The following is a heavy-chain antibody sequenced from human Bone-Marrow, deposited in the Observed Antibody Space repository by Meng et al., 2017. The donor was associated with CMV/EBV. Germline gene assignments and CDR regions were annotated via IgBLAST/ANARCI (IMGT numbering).Heavy chain of an antibody. CDR2: INPNSGGT. CDR3: ARDQVAAQLELAYYGMDV. V-gene: IGHV1-2*02. D-gene: IGHD1-1*01. Sequence: ASVKVSCKASGYTFTGYYMHWVRQAPGQGLEWMGWINPNSGGTNYAQKFQGRVTMTRDTSISTAYMELSRLRSDDTAVYYCARDQVAAQLELAYYGMDVWGQGTTVTGSS. CDR1: GYTFTGYY. J-gene: IGHJ6*02.